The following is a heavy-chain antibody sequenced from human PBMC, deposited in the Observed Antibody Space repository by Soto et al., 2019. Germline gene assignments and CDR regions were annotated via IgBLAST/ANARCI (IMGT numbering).Heavy chain of an antibody. D-gene: IGHD3-16*01. CDR2: INPNSGGT. J-gene: IGHJ6*02. CDR1: GYTFTGYY. CDR3: ARDRGFGGTDYYYGMDV. V-gene: IGHV1-2*02. Sequence: ASVKVSCKXSGYTFTGYYMHWVRQAPGQGLEWMGWINPNSGGTNYAQKFQGRVTMTRDTSISTAYMELSRLRSDDTAVYYCARDRGFGGTDYYYGMDVWGQGTTVTVSS.